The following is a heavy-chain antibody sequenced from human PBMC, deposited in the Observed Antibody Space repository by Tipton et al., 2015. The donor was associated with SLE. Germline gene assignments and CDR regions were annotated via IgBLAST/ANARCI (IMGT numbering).Heavy chain of an antibody. V-gene: IGHV4-38-2*01. CDR3: ARVAREYSRQERDHYYFMDV. CDR2: IYHSGST. D-gene: IGHD2/OR15-2a*01. J-gene: IGHJ6*03. Sequence: TLSLTCAVSGYSLSSGYYWGWMRLPPGKGLEWIGTIYHSGSTYYNPSLKSRVTISVDTSKNQFSLNLKSLTAADTAVYYCARVAREYSRQERDHYYFMDVWGKGTTVTVSS. CDR1: GYSLSSGYY.